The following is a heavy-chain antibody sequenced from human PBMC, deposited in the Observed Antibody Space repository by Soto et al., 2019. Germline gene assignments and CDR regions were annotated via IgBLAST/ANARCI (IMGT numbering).Heavy chain of an antibody. CDR1: GGTFSSYA. D-gene: IGHD3-22*01. CDR2: ISAYNGNT. V-gene: IGHV1-18*01. J-gene: IGHJ4*02. Sequence: GASVKVSCKACGGTFSSYAISWVRQAPGQGLEWMGWISAYNGNTNYAQKLQGRVTMTTDTSTSTAYMELRSLRSDDTAVYYCARGESSGYYYPYYFDYWGQGTLVTVSS. CDR3: ARGESSGYYYPYYFDY.